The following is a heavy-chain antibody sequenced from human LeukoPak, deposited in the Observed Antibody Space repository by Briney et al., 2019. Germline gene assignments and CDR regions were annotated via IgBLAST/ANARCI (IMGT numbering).Heavy chain of an antibody. V-gene: IGHV3-23*01. CDR3: AKLVRGGSYTDY. J-gene: IGHJ4*02. CDR1: GFTFSSYG. D-gene: IGHD3-16*01. Sequence: GGSLRLSCAASGFTFSSYGMSWVRQAPGKGLEWVSAISGSGGSTYYADSVKGRFTISRDNSKNTLYLQMNSLRAEDTAVYYCAKLVRGGSYTDYWGQGTLVTVSS. CDR2: ISGSGGST.